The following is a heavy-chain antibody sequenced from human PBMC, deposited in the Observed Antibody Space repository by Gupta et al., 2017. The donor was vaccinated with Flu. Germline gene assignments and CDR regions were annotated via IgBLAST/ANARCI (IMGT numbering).Heavy chain of an antibody. V-gene: IGHV4-31*03. J-gene: IGHJ4*02. CDR1: GGSISSGLNF. CDR2: IYPSGTT. CDR3: ARALFLGYCPGGVCRPFDF. Sequence: QVQLQESGPGLVKPSQTLSLTCSVSGGSISSGLNFWSWVRQSPGKGLEWIGYIYPSGTTYYNPSLKSRVSMSVDTSKNQFSLKLSSVTAADTAVYYCARALFLGYCPGGVCRPFDFWGQGTLVTVSS. D-gene: IGHD2-8*02.